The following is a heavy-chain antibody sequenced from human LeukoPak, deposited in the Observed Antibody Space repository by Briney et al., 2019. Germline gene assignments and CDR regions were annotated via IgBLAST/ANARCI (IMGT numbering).Heavy chain of an antibody. CDR2: IYTSGST. J-gene: IGHJ4*02. D-gene: IGHD4-17*01. CDR3: ARTKVTTEYIDY. Sequence: PSQTLSLTCTVSGGSISSGSYYWSWIRQPAGKGLEWIGRIYTSGSTNYNPSLKSRVTISVDTSKNQFPLRLSSVTAADTAVYYCARTKVTTEYIDYWGQGTLVTVSS. CDR1: GGSISSGSYY. V-gene: IGHV4-61*02.